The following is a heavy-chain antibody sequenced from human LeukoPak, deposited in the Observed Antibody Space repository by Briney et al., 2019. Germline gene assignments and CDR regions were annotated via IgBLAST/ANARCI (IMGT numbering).Heavy chain of an antibody. V-gene: IGHV3-21*01. D-gene: IGHD5-18*01. CDR3: ATETGYNYGFDH. J-gene: IGHJ5*02. Sequence: GGSLRLSCAASGFTFSSYSMNWVRKAPGKGLEWVSSISSSSSYIYYGDSVKGRFTISRDNAKNSLYLQMNSLRAEDTAVYYCATETGYNYGFDHWGQGTLVTVSS. CDR1: GFTFSSYS. CDR2: ISSSSSYI.